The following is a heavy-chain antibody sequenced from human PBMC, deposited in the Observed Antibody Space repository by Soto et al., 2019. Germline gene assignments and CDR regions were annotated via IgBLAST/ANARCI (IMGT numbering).Heavy chain of an antibody. Sequence: GASVKVSCKASGYTFSSYHISWVRQASGQGLEWMGWVNPNSNETDYAQKFKGRATMTGNTSIRTAYMELSSLRSDDTAVYYCVRSGRRSGIDYWGQGTLVTVSS. CDR2: VNPNSNET. J-gene: IGHJ4*02. D-gene: IGHD5-12*01. V-gene: IGHV1-8*01. CDR1: GYTFSSYH. CDR3: VRSGRRSGIDY.